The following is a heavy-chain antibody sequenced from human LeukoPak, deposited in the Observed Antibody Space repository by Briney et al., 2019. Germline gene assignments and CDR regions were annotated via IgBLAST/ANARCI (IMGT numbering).Heavy chain of an antibody. CDR1: GFTFSNAW. D-gene: IGHD2-2*02. CDR3: TTIIGCSSSGCHRYFQR. Sequence: SGGSLRLSCAASGFTFSNAWMNWVRQSPGKGLEWVARIKSKPNRGTTDYAAPVQGRFTISRDDSEKTLYQEMNSLKAEDSAVYYCTTIIGCSSSGCHRYFQRWRQGTLVSV. J-gene: IGHJ1*01. CDR2: IKSKPNRGTT. V-gene: IGHV3-15*01.